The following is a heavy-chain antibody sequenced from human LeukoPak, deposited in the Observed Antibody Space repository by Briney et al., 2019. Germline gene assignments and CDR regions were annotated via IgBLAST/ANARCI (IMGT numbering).Heavy chain of an antibody. Sequence: PGGSLRLSCAASGFTFSSYWMSWVRQAPGKGLEWVANIKQDGSEKYYVDSVKGRFTISRDNAKNSLYLQMNSLRAEDTAVYYCARGPPPTYYYGSFTDWGQGTLVTASS. D-gene: IGHD3-10*01. CDR2: IKQDGSEK. CDR1: GFTFSSYW. J-gene: IGHJ4*02. CDR3: ARGPPPTYYYGSFTD. V-gene: IGHV3-7*01.